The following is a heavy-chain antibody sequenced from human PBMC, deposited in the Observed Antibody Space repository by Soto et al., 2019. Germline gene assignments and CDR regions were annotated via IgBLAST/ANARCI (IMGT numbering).Heavy chain of an antibody. CDR3: ATGGQHRKVSNYYGMDV. D-gene: IGHD6-13*01. J-gene: IGHJ6*02. CDR1: GGTFRAYS. Sequence: QVQLVQSGAEVKKPGSSVKVSCKASGGTFRAYSISWVRQAPGQGLEWMGGSIPIFGTANYAQKFQGRVTITADESTSTTYMELRSLRSEDTAVYYCATGGQHRKVSNYYGMDVWGQGTTVTVSS. CDR2: SIPIFGTA. V-gene: IGHV1-69*01.